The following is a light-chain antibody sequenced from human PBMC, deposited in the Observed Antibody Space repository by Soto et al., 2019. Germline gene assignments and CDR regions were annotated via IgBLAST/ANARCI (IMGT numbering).Light chain of an antibody. CDR3: QQYYNWPPVT. CDR1: QSVSSN. CDR2: GAS. Sequence: EIVMTQSPATLSVSPGERATLSCRASQSVSSNLAWYQQKPGQAPRPLIYGASTRATGVPTRFSGSGSGTEFTPTISSLQSEDFAVYYCQQYYNWPPVTFGQGTKVEIK. V-gene: IGKV3-15*01. J-gene: IGKJ2*01.